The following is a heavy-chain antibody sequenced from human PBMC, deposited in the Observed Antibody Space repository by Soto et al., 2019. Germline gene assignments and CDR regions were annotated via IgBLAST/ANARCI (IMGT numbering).Heavy chain of an antibody. CDR2: IYYSGSS. V-gene: IGHV4-61*08. J-gene: IGHJ6*02. D-gene: IGHD5-12*01. CDR3: ARLSRLAPVATSYYHSLDV. Sequence: QVQLQESGTGLVKPSETLSLPCTVSGASVSTDGYYWSWIRQPPGRTLEWMGYIYYSGSSGYNHSFISRVTASVDTSKNQFSLILSSVTAADTAVYFCARLSRLAPVATSYYHSLDVWGQGTTVTVSS. CDR1: GASVSTDGYY.